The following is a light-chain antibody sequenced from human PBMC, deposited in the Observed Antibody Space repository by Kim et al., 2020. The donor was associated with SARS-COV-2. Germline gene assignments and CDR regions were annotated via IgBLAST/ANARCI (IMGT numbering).Light chain of an antibody. CDR2: DAS. V-gene: IGKV1-5*01. J-gene: IGKJ1*01. Sequence: DIQTTQSPSTLSASVGDRVTITCRASQSISSWLAWYQQKPGKPLNLLIYDASSLASGVPSRFSGTGSGTEFTLTISSLQPDDFATYFCKQYNTYPWTFGQGDKVDI. CDR1: QSISSW. CDR3: KQYNTYPWT.